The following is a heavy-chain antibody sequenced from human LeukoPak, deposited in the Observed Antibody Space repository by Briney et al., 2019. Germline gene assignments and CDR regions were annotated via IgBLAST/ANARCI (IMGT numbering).Heavy chain of an antibody. J-gene: IGHJ3*01. CDR1: GGSFSGYY. CDR3: ARAYYDSKTPRA. Sequence: SETLSLTCAVYGGSFSGYYWRWIRQPPGKGLEWIGEINHSGSTNYNPSLKSRVTISVDTSKNQFSLKLSSVTAADTAVYYCARAYYDSKTPRAWGQGTMVTVSS. D-gene: IGHD3-22*01. CDR2: INHSGST. V-gene: IGHV4-34*01.